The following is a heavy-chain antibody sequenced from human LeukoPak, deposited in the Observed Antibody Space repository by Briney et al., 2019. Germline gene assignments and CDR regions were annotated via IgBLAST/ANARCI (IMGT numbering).Heavy chain of an antibody. Sequence: PGGSLRLSCAASGFTFSNYEMNWVRQAPGKGLEWIGSIYYSGSTYYNPSLKSRVTISVDTSKNQFSLKLSSVTAADTAVYYCARDYLGWLRFGEMGKFDYWGQGTLVTVSS. CDR3: ARDYLGWLRFGEMGKFDY. D-gene: IGHD5-12*01. J-gene: IGHJ4*02. CDR1: GFTFSNYE. CDR2: IYYSGST. V-gene: IGHV4-39*07.